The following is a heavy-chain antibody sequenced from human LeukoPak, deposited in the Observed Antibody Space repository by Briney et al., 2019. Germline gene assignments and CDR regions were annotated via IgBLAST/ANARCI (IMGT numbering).Heavy chain of an antibody. Sequence: SVKVSCKASGGTFSSYAISWVRQAPGQGLEWMGGIIPIFGTANYAQKFQGRVTITADESTSTAYMELSSLRSEDTAVYHCARGLYSSSSYYGMDVWGQGTTVTVSS. V-gene: IGHV1-69*13. CDR3: ARGLYSSSSYYGMDV. CDR1: GGTFSSYA. CDR2: IIPIFGTA. J-gene: IGHJ6*02. D-gene: IGHD6-6*01.